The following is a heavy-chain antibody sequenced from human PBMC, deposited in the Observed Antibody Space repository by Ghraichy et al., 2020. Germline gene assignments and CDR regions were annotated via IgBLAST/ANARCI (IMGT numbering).Heavy chain of an antibody. J-gene: IGHJ4*02. Sequence: GESLNISCAASGFTVSSNYMSWVRQAPGKGLEWVSVIYSGGSTYYADSVKCRFTLSRDNSKNTLYLQMNSLRAEDTAVYYCARGGTYYYDSSGFSGINPFDYWGQGTLVTVSS. D-gene: IGHD3-22*01. V-gene: IGHV3-53*01. CDR1: GFTVSSNY. CDR2: IYSGGST. CDR3: ARGGTYYYDSSGFSGINPFDY.